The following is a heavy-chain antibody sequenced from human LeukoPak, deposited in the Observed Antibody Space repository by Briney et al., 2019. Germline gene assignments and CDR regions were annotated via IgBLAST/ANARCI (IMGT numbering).Heavy chain of an antibody. V-gene: IGHV4-59*11. CDR3: ARDLVTVTKGFDI. D-gene: IGHD4-17*01. Sequence: SETLSLTCAVSDDSFSSHYWTWIRQPPGKGLEWIGYISYIGSTNYNPSLKSRVTISIDTSKNQFSLKLTSVTAADTAVCYCARDLVTVTKGFDIWGQGTMVSVSS. CDR2: ISYIGST. J-gene: IGHJ3*02. CDR1: DDSFSSHY.